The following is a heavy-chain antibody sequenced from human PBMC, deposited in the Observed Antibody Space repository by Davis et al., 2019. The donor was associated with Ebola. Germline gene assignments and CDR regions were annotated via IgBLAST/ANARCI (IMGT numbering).Heavy chain of an antibody. D-gene: IGHD4-17*01. V-gene: IGHV3-7*01. J-gene: IGHJ4*02. Sequence: PGGSLILSCSASGFTFSSYWISWVRHAPGKGLEWVANIKQDGSEKYYVDSVKGRITISRDNAKNSLYLQMNSLRDEDTAVYYCARSPPSYYGDYVSFNYWGQGTLVTVSS. CDR3: ARSPPSYYGDYVSFNY. CDR2: IKQDGSEK. CDR1: GFTFSSYW.